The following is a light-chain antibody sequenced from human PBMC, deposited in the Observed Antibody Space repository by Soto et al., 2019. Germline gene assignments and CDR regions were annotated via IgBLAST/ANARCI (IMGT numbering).Light chain of an antibody. J-gene: IGLJ1*01. V-gene: IGLV1-40*01. CDR1: SSNIGTGYD. CDR3: QSYDSSLSGYV. CDR2: IIS. Sequence: QSVLTQPPSVSGAPGQRVTISCTGSSSNIGTGYDVHWYQQLPGTAPKLLIFIISNRPSGVPDRFSGSKSGTSASLAITGLQAEDEADYYCQSYDSSLSGYVFGTGTKVTVL.